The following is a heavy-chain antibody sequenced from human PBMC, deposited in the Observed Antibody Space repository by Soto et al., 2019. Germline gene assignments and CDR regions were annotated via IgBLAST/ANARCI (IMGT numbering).Heavy chain of an antibody. CDR2: IYSSGST. D-gene: IGHD1-26*01. CDR3: AATPRY. Sequence: SETLSLTCTVSGGSISSGGYYWSWIRQPPGKGLEWIGYIYSSGSTNYNPSLKGRVTMSLDTSKNQVSLNVTSVTAADMAVYYCAATPRYWGQGRLVTVSS. J-gene: IGHJ4*02. CDR1: GGSISSGGYY. V-gene: IGHV4-61*08.